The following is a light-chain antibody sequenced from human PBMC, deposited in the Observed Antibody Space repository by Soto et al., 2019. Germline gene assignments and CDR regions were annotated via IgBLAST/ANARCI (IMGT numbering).Light chain of an antibody. CDR1: SSDIGAYNY. CDR3: SSKTTSSTYV. CDR2: EVS. J-gene: IGLJ1*01. Sequence: QSPLTQPASVSGSPGQSITISCTGTSSDIGAYNYVSWYQQHPGKAPKLMIYEVSNRPSGVSNRFSGSKSGNTASLTISGLQAEDEADYYCSSKTTSSTYVFGTGTKVTV. V-gene: IGLV2-14*01.